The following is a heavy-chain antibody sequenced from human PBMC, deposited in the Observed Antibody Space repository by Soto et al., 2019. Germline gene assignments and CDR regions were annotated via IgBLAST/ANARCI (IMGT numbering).Heavy chain of an antibody. D-gene: IGHD4-17*01. J-gene: IGHJ6*02. Sequence: ASVKVSCKASGYTFTGYYMHWVRQAPGQGLEWMGWINPNSGGTNYAQKFQGWVTMTRDTSISTAYMELSRLRSDDTAVYYCAGEVVETVTTYWSSDYGMDVWGQGTTVTVSS. CDR2: INPNSGGT. CDR3: AGEVVETVTTYWSSDYGMDV. V-gene: IGHV1-2*04. CDR1: GYTFTGYY.